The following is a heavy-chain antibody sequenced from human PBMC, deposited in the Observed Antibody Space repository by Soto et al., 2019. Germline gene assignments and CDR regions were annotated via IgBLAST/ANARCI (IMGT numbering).Heavy chain of an antibody. CDR2: IYYSGTT. CDR1: GGSISGYY. CDR3: SRRTGYYSGWFDS. V-gene: IGHV4-59*01. J-gene: IGHJ5*01. Sequence: QVQLQESGPGLVKPSESLSLTCTVSGGSISGYYWSWFRQPPGQGLEWIGYIYYSGTTYYNPTLHSRGTITVDTSKNQFSLKVTSVTAADAAVYYCSRRTGYYSGWFDSWGQGTLVTVSS. D-gene: IGHD3-10*01.